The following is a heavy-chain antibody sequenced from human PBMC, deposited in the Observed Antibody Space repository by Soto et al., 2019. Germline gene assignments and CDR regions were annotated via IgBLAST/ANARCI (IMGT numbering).Heavy chain of an antibody. CDR3: AREGVRGMDV. V-gene: IGHV1-8*01. D-gene: IGHD3-16*01. Sequence: QVQLVQSGAEVKKPGASVKVSCKASGYTFTSYDINWVRQATGQGLEWMGWMNPNSGNTGYAQKFQGRVTMTRNTXXXXXXXXXXXXXXEDTAVYYCAREGVRGMDVWGQGTTVTVSS. CDR2: MNPNSGNT. CDR1: GYTFTSYD. J-gene: IGHJ6*02.